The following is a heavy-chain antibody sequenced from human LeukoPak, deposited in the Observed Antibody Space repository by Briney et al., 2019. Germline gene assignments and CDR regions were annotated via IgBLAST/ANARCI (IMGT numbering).Heavy chain of an antibody. J-gene: IGHJ5*02. CDR3: AKEHSGSYPDPDRENWFDP. D-gene: IGHD3-10*01. Sequence: AGSLRCSCAASGFTFSSYAMSWVRQAPGKGLEWVSGDSGGGGRTYYADSVKGRFTISRDNSKNTLYLQMNSLRAEDTAVYYCAKEHSGSYPDPDRENWFDPWGQGTLVTVSS. CDR2: DSGGGGRT. V-gene: IGHV3-23*01. CDR1: GFTFSSYA.